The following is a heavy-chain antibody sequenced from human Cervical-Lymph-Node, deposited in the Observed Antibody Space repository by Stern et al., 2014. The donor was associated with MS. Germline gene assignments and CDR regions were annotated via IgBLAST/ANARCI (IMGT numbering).Heavy chain of an antibody. CDR1: GYTFTGSF. Sequence: VQLVQSGAEVKKPGASVKVSCTASGYTFTGSFLHWVRQAPGQGLEWVGWINPNTGVTKSAQKFQGWVTLTRDTSINTVYMELNRLKSDDTAVFYCARGYPFFDNWGQGTLVTVSS. J-gene: IGHJ4*02. D-gene: IGHD2-15*01. CDR3: ARGYPFFDN. CDR2: INPNTGVT. V-gene: IGHV1-2*04.